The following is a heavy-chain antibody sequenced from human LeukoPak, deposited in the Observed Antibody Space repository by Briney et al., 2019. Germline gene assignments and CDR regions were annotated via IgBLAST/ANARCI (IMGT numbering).Heavy chain of an antibody. Sequence: GESLKISCKGSGYSFTSYWIGWVRQMPGKGLEWMGIIYPGDSDTRYSPSFQGQVTISADKSISTAYLQWSSLKASDTAMYYCARPQVPNCSSTSCQPDAFDIWGQGTMVTVSS. CDR3: ARPQVPNCSSTSCQPDAFDI. V-gene: IGHV5-51*01. CDR2: IYPGDSDT. CDR1: GYSFTSYW. J-gene: IGHJ3*02. D-gene: IGHD2-2*01.